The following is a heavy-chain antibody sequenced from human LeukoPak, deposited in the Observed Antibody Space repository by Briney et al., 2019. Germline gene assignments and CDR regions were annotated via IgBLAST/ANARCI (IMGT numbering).Heavy chain of an antibody. CDR2: IIPIFGTA. J-gene: IGHJ6*04. Sequence: SVKVSCKASLGTFSSYAISWVRQAPGQGLEGMGGIIPIFGTANYAQKFQGRVTITADESTSTAYMELSRLRSEDTAVYYCAREEGYCSGGSCYSAYYYGMDVWGKGTTVTVSS. CDR3: AREEGYCSGGSCYSAYYYGMDV. V-gene: IGHV1-69*13. CDR1: LGTFSSYA. D-gene: IGHD2-15*01.